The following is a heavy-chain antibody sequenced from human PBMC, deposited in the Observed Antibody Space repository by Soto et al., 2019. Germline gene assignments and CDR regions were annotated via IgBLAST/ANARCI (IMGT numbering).Heavy chain of an antibody. CDR3: AREYDFWSGYSFNWFDP. D-gene: IGHD3-3*01. V-gene: IGHV4-4*02. CDR2: IYHSGST. CDR1: GGSISSSNW. J-gene: IGHJ5*02. Sequence: SETLSLTCAVSGGSISSSNWWSWVRQPPGKGLEWIGEIYHSGSTNYNPSLKSRVTISVDKSKNQFSLKLSSVTAADTAVYYCAREYDFWSGYSFNWFDPWGQGTLVT.